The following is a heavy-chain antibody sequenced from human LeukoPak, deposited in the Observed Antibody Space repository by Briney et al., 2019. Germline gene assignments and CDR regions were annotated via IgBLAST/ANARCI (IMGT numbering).Heavy chain of an antibody. D-gene: IGHD4-23*01. J-gene: IGHJ5*02. CDR2: INPNSGGT. CDR3: ARERATHTVVTSQNWFDP. CDR1: GYTFTGYY. Sequence: ASVKVSCKASGYTFTGYYMHWVRQAPGQGLEWMGWINPNSGGTNYAQKFQGRVTMTRDTSISTAYMELSRLRSDDTAVYYCARERATHTVVTSQNWFDPWGQGTLVTVSS. V-gene: IGHV1-2*02.